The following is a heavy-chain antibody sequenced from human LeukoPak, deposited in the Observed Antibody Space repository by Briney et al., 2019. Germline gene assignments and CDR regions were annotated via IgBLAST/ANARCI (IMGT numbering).Heavy chain of an antibody. CDR2: INSDGSST. Sequence: GGSLRLSCAASGFTFSSYSMHWVRQVPGKGLVWVSHINSDGSSTSYADSVKGRFTISRDNAKNTLYLQMNSLRAEDTAVYYCARDRRIGYKTSLAGYWGQGTLVTVSS. CDR3: ARDRRIGYKTSLAGY. V-gene: IGHV3-74*01. D-gene: IGHD5-24*01. J-gene: IGHJ4*02. CDR1: GFTFSSYS.